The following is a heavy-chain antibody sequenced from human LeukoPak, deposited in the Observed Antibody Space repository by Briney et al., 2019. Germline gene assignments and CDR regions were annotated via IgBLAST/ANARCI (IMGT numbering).Heavy chain of an antibody. CDR3: VTGGSSWNEY. D-gene: IGHD6-13*01. J-gene: IGHJ4*02. CDR2: IHRSGST. CDR1: GGSISSSAW. V-gene: IGHV4-4*02. Sequence: PSGTLSLTCAVSGGSISSSAWWCWVRQPPGKGLEWIGEIHRSGSTYYNPSLESGLTMSLDKSKNQFSLNLYSVTAADTAVYFCVTGGSSWNEYWGQGTLVTVSS.